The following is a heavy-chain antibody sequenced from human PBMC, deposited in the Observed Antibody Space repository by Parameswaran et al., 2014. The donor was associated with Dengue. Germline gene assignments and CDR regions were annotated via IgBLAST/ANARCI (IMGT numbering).Heavy chain of an antibody. CDR2: IYYSGST. Sequence: WIRQPPGKGLEWIGYIYYSGSTYYNPSLKSRVTISVDTSKNQFSLKLSSVTAADTAVYYCARAPVVVPHYYYYMDVWGKGTTVTVSS. CDR3: ARAPVVVPHYYYYMDV. J-gene: IGHJ6*03. D-gene: IGHD2-2*01. V-gene: IGHV4-30-4*01.